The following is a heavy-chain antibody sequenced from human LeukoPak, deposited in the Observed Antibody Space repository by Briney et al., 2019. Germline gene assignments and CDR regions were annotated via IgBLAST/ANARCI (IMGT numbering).Heavy chain of an antibody. CDR1: GFTFSNYW. CDR2: IKHDGSED. D-gene: IGHD3-10*01. V-gene: IGHV3-7*01. CDR3: ARDPAGDYYDSGTYYSG. Sequence: GGSLRLSCAASGFTFSNYWMTWVRQAPGKGLEWVANIKHDGSEDYYLDSVKGRFTISRDNAKSSMWLQMNSLRAEDTAVYYCARDPAGDYYDSGTYYSGWGQGTLVTVSS. J-gene: IGHJ4*02.